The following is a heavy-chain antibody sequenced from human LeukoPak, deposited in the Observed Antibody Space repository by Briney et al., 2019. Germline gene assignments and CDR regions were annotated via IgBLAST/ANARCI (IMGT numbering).Heavy chain of an antibody. Sequence: SETLSLTCSVSGGPISSYYWSWIRQPPGKGLEWIGNIYHSGSTNYNPSLKSRVTISVDTSKNQFSLKLTSVTAADTAVYYCARGSWFGELSLDHWGLGTLVTVSS. V-gene: IGHV4-4*09. CDR1: GGPISSYY. J-gene: IGHJ4*02. D-gene: IGHD3-10*01. CDR3: ARGSWFGELSLDH. CDR2: IYHSGST.